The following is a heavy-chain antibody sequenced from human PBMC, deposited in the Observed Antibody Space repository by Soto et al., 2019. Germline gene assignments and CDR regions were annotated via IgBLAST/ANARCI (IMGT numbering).Heavy chain of an antibody. D-gene: IGHD6-13*01. Sequence: GGSLRLSCAASGFTFSSYAMSWVRQAPGKGLEWVSAISGSGGSTYYADSVKGRFTISRDNSKNTLYLQMNSLRAEDTAVYYCAKVIPPGIAAADWFDPWGQGTLVTVSS. CDR2: ISGSGGST. V-gene: IGHV3-23*01. CDR3: AKVIPPGIAAADWFDP. J-gene: IGHJ5*02. CDR1: GFTFSSYA.